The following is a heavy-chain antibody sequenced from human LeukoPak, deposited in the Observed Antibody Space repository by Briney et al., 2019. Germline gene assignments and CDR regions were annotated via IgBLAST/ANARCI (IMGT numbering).Heavy chain of an antibody. J-gene: IGHJ5*02. CDR1: GGTFSSYA. Sequence: ASVKVSCKASGGTFSSYAISWVRQAPGQGLEWMGRIIPIFGIANYAQKFQGRVTITADKSTSTAYMELSSLRSGDTAVYYCARPQPYSSGNNWFDPWGQGTLVTVSS. CDR2: IIPIFGIA. CDR3: ARPQPYSSGNNWFDP. D-gene: IGHD6-25*01. V-gene: IGHV1-69*04.